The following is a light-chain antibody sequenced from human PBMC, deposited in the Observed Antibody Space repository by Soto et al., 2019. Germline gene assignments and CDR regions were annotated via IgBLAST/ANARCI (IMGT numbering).Light chain of an antibody. CDR2: GAS. J-gene: IGKJ3*01. V-gene: IGKV3-20*01. Sequence: EIVLTQSPGTLSLSPGERATLSCRASQSVSSSYLAWYQQKPGQAPRLLIYGASSRDTGIPDRFSGSGSGTDLTLTISRLEPEDFALYYCQQYGRSPVTFGPGTKVDIK. CDR1: QSVSSSY. CDR3: QQYGRSPVT.